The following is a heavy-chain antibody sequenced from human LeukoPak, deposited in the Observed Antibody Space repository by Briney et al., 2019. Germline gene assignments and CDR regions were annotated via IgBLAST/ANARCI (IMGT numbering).Heavy chain of an antibody. CDR2: ISWNSGSI. Sequence: PGGSLRLSCAASGFTFDDYAMHWVRQAPGKGLEWVSGISWNSGSIGYADSVKGRFTISRDNAKNSLYLQMNSLRAEDTALYYCAKSYYYDSSGYHDYWGQGTLVTVSS. J-gene: IGHJ4*02. CDR1: GFTFDDYA. CDR3: AKSYYYDSSGYHDY. V-gene: IGHV3-9*01. D-gene: IGHD3-22*01.